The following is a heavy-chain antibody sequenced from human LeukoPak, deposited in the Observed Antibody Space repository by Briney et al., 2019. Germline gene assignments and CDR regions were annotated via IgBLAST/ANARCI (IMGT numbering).Heavy chain of an antibody. CDR2: IRYDGSNK. CDR1: GFTFSSYG. CDR3: ANSGDFWSGYRDY. V-gene: IGHV3-30*02. Sequence: GGSLRLSCAASGFTFSSYGMHWVRQAPGKGLEWVAFIRYDGSNKYYADSVKGQFTISRDNSKNTLYLQMNSLRAEDTAVYYCANSGDFWSGYRDYWGQGTLVTVSS. J-gene: IGHJ4*02. D-gene: IGHD3-3*01.